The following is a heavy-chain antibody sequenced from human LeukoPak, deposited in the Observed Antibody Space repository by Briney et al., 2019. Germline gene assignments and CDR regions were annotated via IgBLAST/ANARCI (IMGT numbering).Heavy chain of an antibody. J-gene: IGHJ4*02. Sequence: ASVKVSCKASGYTFTSYAMNWVRQAPGQGLEWMGWINTNTGNPTYAQGFTGRFVFSLDTSVSTAYLQISSLKAEDTAVYYCARGSDSSGYSPPGRLGDDYWGQGTLVTVSS. CDR3: ARGSDSSGYSPPGRLGDDY. D-gene: IGHD3-22*01. CDR2: INTNTGNP. V-gene: IGHV7-4-1*02. CDR1: GYTFTSYA.